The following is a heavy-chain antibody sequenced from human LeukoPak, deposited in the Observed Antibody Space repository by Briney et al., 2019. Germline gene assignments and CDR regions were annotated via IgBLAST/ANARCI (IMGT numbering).Heavy chain of an antibody. CDR1: GFTFIKGW. J-gene: IGHJ5*02. CDR2: IKQDGSEK. CDR3: ARDGVEFYNWFDP. V-gene: IGHV3-7*01. D-gene: IGHD2-21*01. Sequence: GGSLRLSCTASGFTFIKGWMSWVRQAPGKGLEWVANIKQDGSEKYYVDSVKGRFTISRDNAKNSLYLQMNSLRAEDTAVYYCARDGVEFYNWFDPWGQGTLVTVSS.